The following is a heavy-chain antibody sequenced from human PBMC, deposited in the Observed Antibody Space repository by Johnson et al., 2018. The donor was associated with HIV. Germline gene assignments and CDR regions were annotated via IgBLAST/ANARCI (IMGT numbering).Heavy chain of an antibody. Sequence: QVQLVESGGGVVQPGRSLRLSCAASGFTFSSYAMHWVRQAPGKGLEWVAVISYDGSNKYYADSVRGRFTISSDNSKNTLYLQMNNLRAEDTVVYYCARDGHGIWENAAFDVWDQGTMVTVSS. V-gene: IGHV3-30*04. CDR1: GFTFSSYA. J-gene: IGHJ3*01. CDR3: ARDGHGIWENAAFDV. CDR2: ISYDGSNK. D-gene: IGHD1-26*01.